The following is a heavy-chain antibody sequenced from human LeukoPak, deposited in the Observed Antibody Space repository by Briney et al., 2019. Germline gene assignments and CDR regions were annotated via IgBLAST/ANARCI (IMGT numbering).Heavy chain of an antibody. CDR3: ARDLPHYPRTRDGYNSVAFDI. CDR1: GGSISSYY. Sequence: SETLSLTCTVSGGSISSYYWSWIRQPAGKGLEWIGRIYTSGSTNYNPSLKSRVTMSVDTSKNQFSLKLSSVTAADTAVYYCARDLPHYPRTRDGYNSVAFDIWGQGTMVTVSS. CDR2: IYTSGST. D-gene: IGHD5-24*01. J-gene: IGHJ3*02. V-gene: IGHV4-4*07.